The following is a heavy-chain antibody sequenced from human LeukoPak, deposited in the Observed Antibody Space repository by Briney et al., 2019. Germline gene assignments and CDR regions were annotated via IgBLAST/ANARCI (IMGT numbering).Heavy chain of an antibody. D-gene: IGHD6-13*01. CDR2: ISYDGSSK. CDR1: GFTFSSYG. V-gene: IGHV3-30*18. CDR3: ANSDRFSWYASD. J-gene: IGHJ4*02. Sequence: GGSLRPSCAASGFTFSSYGMHWVRQAPGKGLEWVAVISYDGSSKYYADSVKGRFTISRDNSKNTLYLQMNSLRAEDTAVYYCANSDRFSWYASDWGQGTLVTVSS.